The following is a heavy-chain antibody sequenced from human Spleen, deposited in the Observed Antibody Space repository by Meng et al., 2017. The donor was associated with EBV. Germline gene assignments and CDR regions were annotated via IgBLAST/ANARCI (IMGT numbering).Heavy chain of an antibody. J-gene: IGHJ4*02. CDR2: IYPSGST. Sequence: QVQLQESAPGLVKPSGTLSLTCAVSGGSISSSNWWSWVRQPPGKGLEWIGEIYPSGSTNYNPSLKSRVTISVDKSKNQFSLRLNSVTAADTAVYYCARAPNDGYHPLGYWGQGTLVTVSS. CDR1: GGSISSSNW. V-gene: IGHV4-4*02. D-gene: IGHD5-24*01. CDR3: ARAPNDGYHPLGY.